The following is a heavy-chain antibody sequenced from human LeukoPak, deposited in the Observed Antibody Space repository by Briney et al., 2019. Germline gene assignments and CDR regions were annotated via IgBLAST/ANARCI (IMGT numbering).Heavy chain of an antibody. V-gene: IGHV3-23*01. Sequence: GGSLRLSCAASGFTFSSYGMSWVRQAPGKGLEWVSAISGSGGSTYYADSVKARFTISRDNSKNTLYLQMNSLRAEDTAVYYCAKGLGYCSGGSCPQFFDPWGQGTLVTVSS. CDR2: ISGSGGST. CDR1: GFTFSSYG. D-gene: IGHD2-15*01. J-gene: IGHJ5*02. CDR3: AKGLGYCSGGSCPQFFDP.